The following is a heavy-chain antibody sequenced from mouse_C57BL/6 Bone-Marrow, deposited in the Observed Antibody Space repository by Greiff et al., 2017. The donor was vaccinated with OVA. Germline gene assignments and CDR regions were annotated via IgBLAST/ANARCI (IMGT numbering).Heavy chain of an antibody. V-gene: IGHV1-82*01. CDR3: ASYYGKTSYFDY. CDR1: GYAFSSSW. J-gene: IGHJ2*01. CDR2: IYPGDGDT. Sequence: VQLQQSGPELVKPGASVKISCKASGYAFSSSWMNWVKQRPGKGLEWIGRIYPGDGDTNYNGKFKGKATLTADKSSSTAYMQLSSLTSEDSAVYFCASYYGKTSYFDYWGQGTTLTVSS. D-gene: IGHD1-2*01.